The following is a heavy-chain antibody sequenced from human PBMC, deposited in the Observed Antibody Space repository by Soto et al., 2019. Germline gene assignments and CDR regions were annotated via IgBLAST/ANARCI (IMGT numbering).Heavy chain of an antibody. Sequence: QVQLVQSGAEVKKPGASVKVSCKASGYTFTSYDINWVRQATGQGLEWMGWMNPNSGNTGYAQKFPGRLTMTRNTSISTADIELSSLRSYDTAVYYCASAGDGDGYYYYGMDVWGHGTTVTVS. V-gene: IGHV1-8*01. CDR3: ASAGDGDGYYYYGMDV. CDR1: GYTFTSYD. D-gene: IGHD2-21*02. J-gene: IGHJ6*02. CDR2: MNPNSGNT.